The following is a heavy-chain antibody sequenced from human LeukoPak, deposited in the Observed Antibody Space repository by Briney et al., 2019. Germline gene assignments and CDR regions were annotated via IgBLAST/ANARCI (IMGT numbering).Heavy chain of an antibody. D-gene: IGHD3-10*01. Sequence: GGSLRLPCAASGFTFSSYGMSWVRQAPGKGLEWVSAISGSGGSTYYADSVKGRFTISRDNSKNTLYLQMNSLRAEDTAVYYCAKDREDERVVWFGQSYDYWGQGTLVTVSS. CDR2: ISGSGGST. J-gene: IGHJ4*02. V-gene: IGHV3-23*01. CDR1: GFTFSSYG. CDR3: AKDREDERVVWFGQSYDY.